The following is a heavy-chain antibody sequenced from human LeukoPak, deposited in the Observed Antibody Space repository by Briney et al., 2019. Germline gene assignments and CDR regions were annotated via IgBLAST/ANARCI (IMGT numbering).Heavy chain of an antibody. CDR3: ARDAASGWHFYFDY. CDR1: GYTFSNYA. D-gene: IGHD6-19*01. J-gene: IGHJ4*02. CDR2: LSAGNGNT. V-gene: IGHV1-3*01. Sequence: ASVKVSCKASGYTFSNYAIHWVRQAPGQRLEWMGWLSAGNGNTKYSQKFQGRVTITRDRSASTDYMELSSLTSEDAAVYFCARDAASGWHFYFDYWGQGTLVTVSS.